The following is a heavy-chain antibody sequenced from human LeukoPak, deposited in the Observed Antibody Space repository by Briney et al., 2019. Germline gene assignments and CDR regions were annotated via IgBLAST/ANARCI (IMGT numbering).Heavy chain of an antibody. CDR3: ASRGCSGGSCYKTLYFDY. Sequence: PSGTLSLTCAVSGGSISSSNWWSWVRQPPGKGLAWIGEIYHSGSTNYNPSLKSRVTISVDKSKNQFSLKLSSVTAADTAVYYCASRGCSGGSCYKTLYFDYWGQGTLVTVSS. CDR1: GGSISSSNW. J-gene: IGHJ4*02. D-gene: IGHD2-15*01. CDR2: IYHSGST. V-gene: IGHV4-4*02.